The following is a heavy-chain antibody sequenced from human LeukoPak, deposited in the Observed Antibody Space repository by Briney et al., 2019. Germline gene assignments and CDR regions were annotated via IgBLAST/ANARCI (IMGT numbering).Heavy chain of an antibody. CDR1: GGSFSGYY. Sequence: PSETLSLTCAVYGGSFSGYYWSWIRQAPGKGLEWVSAISGSGDNTYYADSVKGRFTISRDTSKNTLFLQMNSLRAEDTAVYYCAKDRGYNYGLCDYWGQGTLVTVSS. V-gene: IGHV3-23*01. CDR3: AKDRGYNYGLCDY. D-gene: IGHD5-18*01. CDR2: ISGSGDNT. J-gene: IGHJ4*02.